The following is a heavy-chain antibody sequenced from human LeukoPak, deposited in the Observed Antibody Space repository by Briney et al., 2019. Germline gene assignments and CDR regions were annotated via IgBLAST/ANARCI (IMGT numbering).Heavy chain of an antibody. D-gene: IGHD1-26*01. CDR2: ISSNGGST. Sequence: GGSLRLSCSASGFTFSSYAMLWVRQAPGKGLEYVSAISSNGGSTYYADSVKGRFTISRDNSKNTLYLQMSSLRAEDTAVYYCVKFMVGATYYYYYGMDVWGQGTTVTVSS. CDR1: GFTFSSYA. CDR3: VKFMVGATYYYYYGMDV. J-gene: IGHJ6*02. V-gene: IGHV3-64D*09.